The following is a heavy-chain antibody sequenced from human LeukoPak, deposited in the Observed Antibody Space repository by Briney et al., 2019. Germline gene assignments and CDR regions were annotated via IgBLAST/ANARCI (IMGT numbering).Heavy chain of an antibody. Sequence: GESLQISCQGSEYSFTSYWIGWVRQMPGKGLEWMGIIYPGDSDTRYSPSFQDQVIISADKSISTAYLQWSSLKASDTAMYYCARGTGNAWYFDYWGQGTLVTVSS. J-gene: IGHJ4*02. CDR1: EYSFTSYW. CDR3: ARGTGNAWYFDY. V-gene: IGHV5-51*01. CDR2: IYPGDSDT. D-gene: IGHD1-1*01.